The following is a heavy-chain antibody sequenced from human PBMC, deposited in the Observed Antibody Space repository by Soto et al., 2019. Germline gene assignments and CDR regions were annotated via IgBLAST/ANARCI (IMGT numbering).Heavy chain of an antibody. Sequence: EVQLVESGGGLVQPGGSLRLSCAGSGFTFSDYYIDWVRQAPGKVLEWVGRSRDKGNSYSTDYAASVKGRFTVSRDASKNSLSLQMNSLKTEDTALYYCTRSIPGTTSSDYWGQGNLVTVSS. CDR2: SRDKGNSYST. J-gene: IGHJ4*02. CDR1: GFTFSDYY. D-gene: IGHD1-7*01. CDR3: TRSIPGTTSSDY. V-gene: IGHV3-72*01.